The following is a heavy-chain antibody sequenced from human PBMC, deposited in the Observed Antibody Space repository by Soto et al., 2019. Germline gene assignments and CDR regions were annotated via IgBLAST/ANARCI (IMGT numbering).Heavy chain of an antibody. CDR3: AKDRYSQSQFDP. J-gene: IGHJ5*02. CDR1: GFTFSSYA. V-gene: IGHV3-23*01. Sequence: AGSLRLSCAASGFTFSSYAMSWVRQAPGKGLEWVSAISGSGGSTYYADSVKGRFTISRDNSKNTLYLQMNSLRAEDTAVYYCAKDRYSQSQFDPWGQGTLVTVSS. D-gene: IGHD5-18*01. CDR2: ISGSGGST.